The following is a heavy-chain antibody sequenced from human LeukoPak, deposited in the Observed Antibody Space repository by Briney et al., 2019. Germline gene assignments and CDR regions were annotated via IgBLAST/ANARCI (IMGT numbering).Heavy chain of an antibody. CDR2: ISSSGSTI. CDR1: GFTFSDYY. Sequence: GGSLRLSCAASGFTFSDYYMSWIRQAPGKGLEWVSYISSSGSTIYYADSVKGRFTISRDNAKNSLYLQMNSLRAEDTAVYYCARDRRYYDFWKYGMDVWGQGTTVTVSS. D-gene: IGHD3-3*01. CDR3: ARDRRYYDFWKYGMDV. V-gene: IGHV3-11*01. J-gene: IGHJ6*02.